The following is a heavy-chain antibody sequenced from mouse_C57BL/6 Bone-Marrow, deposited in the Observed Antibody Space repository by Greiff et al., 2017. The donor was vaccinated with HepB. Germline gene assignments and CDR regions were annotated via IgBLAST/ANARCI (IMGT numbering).Heavy chain of an antibody. CDR3: ARVTTVVANYFDY. D-gene: IGHD1-1*01. CDR1: GFSLTSYG. CDR2: IWSGGST. V-gene: IGHV2-2*01. Sequence: VKLVESGPGLVQPSQSLSITCTVSGFSLTSYGVHWVRQSPGKGLEWLGVIWSGGSTDYNAAFISRLSISKDNSKSQVFFKMNSLQADDTAIYYCARVTTVVANYFDYWGQGTTLTVSS. J-gene: IGHJ2*01.